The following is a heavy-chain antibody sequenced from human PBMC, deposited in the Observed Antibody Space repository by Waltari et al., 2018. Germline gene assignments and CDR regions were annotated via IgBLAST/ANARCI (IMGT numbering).Heavy chain of an antibody. D-gene: IGHD6-13*01. CDR3: TTTSFVEQQLVLGWDY. V-gene: IGHV3-15*01. J-gene: IGHJ4*02. CDR2: IKSKTDGGTT. CDR1: GFTFSTAW. Sequence: EVQLVESGGGLVKPGGSIGLSCAASGFTFSTAWLSWFRQAPGKGLEWVGRIKSKTDGGTTDYAAPVKGRFTISRDDSKNTLYLQMNSLKTEDTAVYYCTTTSFVEQQLVLGWDYWGQGTLVTVSS.